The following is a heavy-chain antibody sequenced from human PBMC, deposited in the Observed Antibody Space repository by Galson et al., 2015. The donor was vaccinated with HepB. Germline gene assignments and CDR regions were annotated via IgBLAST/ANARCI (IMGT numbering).Heavy chain of an antibody. D-gene: IGHD3-3*01. CDR2: IKSKTDGGTT. Sequence: SLRLSCAASGFTFSNAWMNWVRQAPGKGLEWVGRIKSKTDGGTTDYAAPVKGRFTISRDDSKNTLYLQMNSLKTEDTAVYYCTTSDYDFWSGYYTGNYYYYMDVWGKGTTVTVSS. V-gene: IGHV3-15*07. CDR1: GFTFSNAW. J-gene: IGHJ6*03. CDR3: TTSDYDFWSGYYTGNYYYYMDV.